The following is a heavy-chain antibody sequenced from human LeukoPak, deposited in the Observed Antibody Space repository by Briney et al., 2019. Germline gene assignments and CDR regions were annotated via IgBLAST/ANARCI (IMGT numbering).Heavy chain of an antibody. J-gene: IGHJ5*02. V-gene: IGHV4-34*01. CDR2: INHSGGT. CDR3: ARGRWFDP. CDR1: GVTFSGYY. Sequence: SETLSLTCGIYGVTFSGYYRTWVRQPPGKGLEWIGEINHSGGTNYNPSLKSRVTISLGTSKNPFSLKMTTATAADTAVYYCARGRWFDPWGQGTLVIVSS.